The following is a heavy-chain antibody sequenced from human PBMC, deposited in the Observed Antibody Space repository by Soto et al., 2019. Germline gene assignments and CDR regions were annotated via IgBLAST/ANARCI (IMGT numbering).Heavy chain of an antibody. J-gene: IGHJ5*02. V-gene: IGHV1-18*01. D-gene: IGHD1-7*01. CDR1: GYTFSSYG. CDR2: ISAYNGNT. CDR3: ARDREYNWNSGWFDH. Sequence: QVQLVQSGAEVKKPGASVKVSCKASGYTFSSYGISWVRQAPGQGLEWMGRISAYNGNTNYAQKLQGRVTITTDTSTSIAYMELGSLRSDDTAVYYCARDREYNWNSGWFDHWGQGTRVKVSS.